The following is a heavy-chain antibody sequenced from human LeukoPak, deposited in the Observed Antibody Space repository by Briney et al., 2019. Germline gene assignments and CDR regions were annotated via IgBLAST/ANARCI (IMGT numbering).Heavy chain of an antibody. D-gene: IGHD3-22*01. V-gene: IGHV3-23*01. Sequence: PGGSLRLSCAASGFTFSSYAMSWVRQAPGKGLEWVSVFSGSGGSTYYADSVKGRFTISRDNSKNTLYLQMNSLRAEDTAVYYCAKAPRFYDDSSGQFSPYGFWGQGTLVTVSS. CDR3: AKAPRFYDDSSGQFSPYGF. J-gene: IGHJ4*02. CDR2: FSGSGGST. CDR1: GFTFSSYA.